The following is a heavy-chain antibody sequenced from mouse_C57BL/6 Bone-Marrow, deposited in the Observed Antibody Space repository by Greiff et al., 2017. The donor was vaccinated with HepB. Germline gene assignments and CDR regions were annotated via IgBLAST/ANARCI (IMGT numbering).Heavy chain of an antibody. CDR3: ARHGDGYAYYFDY. CDR1: GFTFSDYG. CDR2: ISNLAYSI. J-gene: IGHJ2*01. Sequence: EVKLVESGGGLVQPGGSLKLSCAASGFTFSDYGMAWVRQAPRKGPEWVAFISNLAYSIYYADTVTGRFTISRENAKNTLYLEMSSLRSEDTAMYYCARHGDGYAYYFDYWGQGTTLTVSS. V-gene: IGHV5-15*01. D-gene: IGHD2-3*01.